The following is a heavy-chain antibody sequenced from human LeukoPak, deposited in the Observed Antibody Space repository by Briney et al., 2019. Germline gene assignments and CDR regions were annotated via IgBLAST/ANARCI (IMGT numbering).Heavy chain of an antibody. J-gene: IGHJ4*02. CDR2: ISFDGSNK. Sequence: GRSLRLSCAASGFSFSDYGIHWVRQAPGKGLEWVAVISFDGSNKYYADSVKGRFTISRDNAKNSLYLQMNSLRAEDTAVYYCARDAYDFWSGYPQYYFDYWGQGTLVTVSS. D-gene: IGHD3-3*01. CDR3: ARDAYDFWSGYPQYYFDY. CDR1: GFSFSDYG. V-gene: IGHV3-33*08.